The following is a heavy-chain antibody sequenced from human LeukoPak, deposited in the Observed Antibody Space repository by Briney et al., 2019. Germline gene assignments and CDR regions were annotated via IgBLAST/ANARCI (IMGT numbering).Heavy chain of an antibody. Sequence: GGSLRLSCAASGFTFSSYAMHWVRQAPGKGLEYVSAISSNGGSTYYANSVKGRFTISRDNSKNTLYLQMGSLRAEDMAVYYCARRGYYGWGSYLDYWGQGTLVTVSS. J-gene: IGHJ4*02. V-gene: IGHV3-64*01. CDR1: GFTFSSYA. D-gene: IGHD3-10*01. CDR3: ARRGYYGWGSYLDY. CDR2: ISSNGGST.